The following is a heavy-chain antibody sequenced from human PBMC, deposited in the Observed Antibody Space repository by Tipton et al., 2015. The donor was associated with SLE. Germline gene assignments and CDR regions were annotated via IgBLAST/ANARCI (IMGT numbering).Heavy chain of an antibody. CDR1: GYSISSAYY. CDR2: IDHSGST. J-gene: IGHJ5*02. CDR3: ATAGITGTPGWFDP. V-gene: IGHV4-38-2*01. Sequence: TLSLTCAVSGYSISSAYYWGWIRQPPGKGLEWIGSIDHSGSTYFNPSLKSRVTISADTSKNQFSLKLSSVTAADTAVYYCATAGITGTPGWFDPWGQGTLVTVSS. D-gene: IGHD1-20*01.